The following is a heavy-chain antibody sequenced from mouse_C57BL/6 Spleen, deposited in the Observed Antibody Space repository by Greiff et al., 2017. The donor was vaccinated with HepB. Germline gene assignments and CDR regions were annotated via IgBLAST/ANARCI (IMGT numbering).Heavy chain of an antibody. CDR3: TRDLPTMVTTGFAY. Sequence: EVQVVESGEGLVKPGGSLKLSCAASGFTFSSYAMSWVRQTPEQRLEWVAYISSGGDYIYYADTVKGRFTISSDNARNTLYLQMSSLKSEDTAMYYCTRDLPTMVTTGFAYWGQGTLVTVSA. CDR1: GFTFSSYA. J-gene: IGHJ3*01. CDR2: ISSGGDYI. D-gene: IGHD2-9*01. V-gene: IGHV5-9-1*02.